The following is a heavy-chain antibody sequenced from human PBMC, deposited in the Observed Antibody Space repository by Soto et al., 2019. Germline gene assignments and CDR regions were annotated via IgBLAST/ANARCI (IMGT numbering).Heavy chain of an antibody. D-gene: IGHD4-17*01. J-gene: IGHJ4*02. CDR3: AKERATTTAFDY. Sequence: GESLKISCKGSGYGFAAYWVAWVRQMPGKGLEWMGIIYPGDSNTRYSPSFQGQVTISADKSISTAYLQMNSLRAEDTAVYYCAKERATTTAFDYWGQGALVTVSS. CDR2: IYPGDSNT. V-gene: IGHV5-51*01. CDR1: GYGFAAYW.